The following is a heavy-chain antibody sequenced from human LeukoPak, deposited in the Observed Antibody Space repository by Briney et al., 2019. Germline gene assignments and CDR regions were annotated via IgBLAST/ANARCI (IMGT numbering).Heavy chain of an antibody. D-gene: IGHD5-12*01. J-gene: IGHJ6*03. Sequence: SQTLSLTWTVSGGSISSGDYYWSWIRQPPGEGLEWIGYIYYSGSTYYNPSLKSRVTISVDTSKNQFSLKLSSVTAADTAVYYCARDLLVATTRDYYYYMDVWGKGTTVTVSS. CDR2: IYYSGST. CDR1: GGSISSGDYY. V-gene: IGHV4-30-4*08. CDR3: ARDLLVATTRDYYYYMDV.